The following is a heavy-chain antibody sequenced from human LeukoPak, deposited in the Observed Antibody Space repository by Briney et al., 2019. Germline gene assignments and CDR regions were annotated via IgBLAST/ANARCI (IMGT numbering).Heavy chain of an antibody. CDR3: AKGLRFLEWLAYFDY. CDR1: GFTFSSYG. Sequence: GGSLRLSCAASGFTFSSYGMPWVRQAPGKGLEWVAVISYDGSNKYYADSVKGRFTISRDNSKNTLYLQMNSLRAEDTAVYYCAKGLRFLEWLAYFDYWGQGTPVTVSS. V-gene: IGHV3-30*18. CDR2: ISYDGSNK. D-gene: IGHD3-3*01. J-gene: IGHJ4*02.